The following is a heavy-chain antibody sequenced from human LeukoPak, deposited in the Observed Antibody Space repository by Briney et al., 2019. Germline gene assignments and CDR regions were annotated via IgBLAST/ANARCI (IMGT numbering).Heavy chain of an antibody. V-gene: IGHV1-46*01. Sequence: ASVKVSCKASGYTFTSYYMHWVRQAPGQGLEWMGIINPSGGGTSYAQKFQGRVTMTRDTSTSTVYMELSSLRSEDTAVYYCARDLEDIVVVPAAILGYWGQGTLVTVSS. CDR3: ARDLEDIVVVPAAILGY. CDR1: GYTFTSYY. J-gene: IGHJ4*02. CDR2: INPSGGGT. D-gene: IGHD2-2*02.